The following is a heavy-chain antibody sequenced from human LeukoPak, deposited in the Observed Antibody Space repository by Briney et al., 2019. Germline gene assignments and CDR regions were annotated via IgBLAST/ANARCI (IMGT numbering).Heavy chain of an antibody. J-gene: IGHJ4*02. CDR1: GYTFTDYY. CDR2: INPNSGGT. D-gene: IGHD4-11*01. V-gene: IGHV1-2*02. Sequence: ASVKVSCKASGYTFTDYYMLWVRQAPGQGLEWMGWINPNSGGTNYAQKFQGRVTMTRDTSISTAYMELSRLTSDDTAVYYCARDAIVRDYSNSDYWGQGTLVTVSS. CDR3: ARDAIVRDYSNSDY.